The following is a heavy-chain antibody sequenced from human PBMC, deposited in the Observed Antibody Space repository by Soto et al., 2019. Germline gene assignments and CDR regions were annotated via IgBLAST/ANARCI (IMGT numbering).Heavy chain of an antibody. D-gene: IGHD2-15*01. CDR2: INAGNGNT. J-gene: IGHJ4*02. V-gene: IGHV1-3*01. Sequence: ASVKVSCKASGYTFTSYAMHWVRQAPGQRLEWMGWINAGNGNTKYSQKFQGRVTITRDTSASTAYMELSSLRSEDTAVYYCARLSRCSGGSCYWIVSDDSGQGTLVTVSS. CDR1: GYTFTSYA. CDR3: ARLSRCSGGSCYWIVSDD.